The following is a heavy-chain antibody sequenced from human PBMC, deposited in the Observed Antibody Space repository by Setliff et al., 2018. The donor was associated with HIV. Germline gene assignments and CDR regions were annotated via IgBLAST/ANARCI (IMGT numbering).Heavy chain of an antibody. V-gene: IGHV4-34*01. CDR3: ASRVYYYDSSGYLREEGFDP. CDR2: INHSGST. J-gene: IGHJ5*02. Sequence: SETLSLTCAVYGGSFSGYYWSWIRQPPGKGLEWIGEINHSGSTNYNPSLKSRVTISVDTSKSQFSLKLSSVTAADAAVYYCASRVYYYDSSGYLREEGFDPWGQGTLVTVSS. D-gene: IGHD3-22*01. CDR1: GGSFSGYY.